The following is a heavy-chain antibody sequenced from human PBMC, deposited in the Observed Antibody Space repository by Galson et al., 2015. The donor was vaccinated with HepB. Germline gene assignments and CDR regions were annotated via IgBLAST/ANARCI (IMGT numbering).Heavy chain of an antibody. D-gene: IGHD6-19*01. J-gene: IGHJ6*03. CDR2: ISSSGSTI. Sequence: SLRLSCAASGFTFSDYYMSWIRQAPGKGLEWVSYISSSGSTIYYADSVKGRFTISRDNAKNSLYLQMNSLRAEDTAVYYCARAYSSGWYKGRYYYVDVWGKGTTVTVSS. CDR1: GFTFSDYY. CDR3: ARAYSSGWYKGRYYYVDV. V-gene: IGHV3-11*01.